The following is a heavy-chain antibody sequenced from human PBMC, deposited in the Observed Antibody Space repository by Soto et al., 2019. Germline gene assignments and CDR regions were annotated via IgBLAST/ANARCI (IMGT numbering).Heavy chain of an antibody. D-gene: IGHD5-12*01. Sequence: SGPTLVNPTHTFTLTCNFSGFSLNNKGVGAGWIRQPPRKALEWLGIIYWDDDKRYRPSLNNRLTITKDTSKNQVVLTMTNVDTVDTATYYCAHLHANSGYDWRYDPWGQGTLVTVSS. J-gene: IGHJ5*02. CDR3: AHLHANSGYDWRYDP. CDR1: GFSLNNKGVG. V-gene: IGHV2-5*02. CDR2: IYWDDDK.